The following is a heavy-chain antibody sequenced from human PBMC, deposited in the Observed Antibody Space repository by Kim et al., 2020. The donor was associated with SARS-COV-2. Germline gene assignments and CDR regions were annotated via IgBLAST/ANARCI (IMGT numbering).Heavy chain of an antibody. J-gene: IGHJ4*02. CDR2: ISGSGGST. Sequence: GGFLRLSCAASGVTFSTYAMSWVRQAPEKGLEWVLGISGSGGSTYYADSVKGRFTISRDNSKNTLYLQMNSLRAEDTAVYYCAKARFGELFMFDYWGQGT. CDR1: GVTFSTYA. D-gene: IGHD3-10*01. CDR3: AKARFGELFMFDY. V-gene: IGHV3-23*01.